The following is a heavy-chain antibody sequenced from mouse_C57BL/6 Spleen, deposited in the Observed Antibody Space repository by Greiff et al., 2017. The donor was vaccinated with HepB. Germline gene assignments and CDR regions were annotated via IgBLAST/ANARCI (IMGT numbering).Heavy chain of an antibody. CDR1: GYTFTDYY. V-gene: IGHV1-26*01. CDR2: INPNNGGT. D-gene: IGHD2-4*01. Sequence: EVQLQQSGPELVKPGASVKISCKASGYTFTDYYMNWVKQSHGKSLEWIGDINPNNGGTSYNQKFKGKATLTVDKSSSTAYMELRSLTSEDSAVYYCARGDYGGAWFAYWGRGTLVTVSA. CDR3: ARGDYGGAWFAY. J-gene: IGHJ3*01.